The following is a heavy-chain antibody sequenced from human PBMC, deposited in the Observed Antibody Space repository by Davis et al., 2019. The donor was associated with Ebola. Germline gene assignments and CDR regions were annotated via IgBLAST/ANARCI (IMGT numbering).Heavy chain of an antibody. CDR2: INAGNGNT. J-gene: IGHJ6*02. V-gene: IGHV1-3*01. Sequence: AASVKVSCKASGYTFTSYAIHWVRQAPGQRLEWMGWINAGNGNTKYSQKFQGRVTITRDTSASTAYMELSSLRSEDTAVYYCARAAKLGGMDVWGQGSTVTVSS. CDR3: ARAAKLGGMDV. D-gene: IGHD7-27*01. CDR1: GYTFTSYA.